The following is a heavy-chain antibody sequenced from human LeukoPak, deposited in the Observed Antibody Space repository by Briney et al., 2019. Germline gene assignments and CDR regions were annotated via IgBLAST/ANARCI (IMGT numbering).Heavy chain of an antibody. D-gene: IGHD2-15*01. Sequence: GGSLRLSCAASGFIFTNYWMSWVRQASGKGPEWVANIKQDESKTYYVDSVKGRFTISRDNAKNSLYLQMNSLRAEDTAVYYCARDASLYCSGDSCYWAFDRWGQGTLVTVSS. V-gene: IGHV3-7*01. CDR2: IKQDESKT. CDR3: ARDASLYCSGDSCYWAFDR. J-gene: IGHJ5*02. CDR1: GFIFTNYW.